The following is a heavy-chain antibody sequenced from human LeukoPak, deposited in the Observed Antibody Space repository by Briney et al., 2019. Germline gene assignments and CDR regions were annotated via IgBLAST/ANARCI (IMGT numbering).Heavy chain of an antibody. CDR1: GFTFSIYS. Sequence: GGSLRLSCAASGFTFSIYSMNWVRQAPGKGLEWVSYISSSSTIYYADSVKGRFTISRDNAKNSLYLQMNSLRAEDTAVYYCARDRVGAVRFDYWGQGTLVTVPS. V-gene: IGHV3-48*04. CDR2: ISSSSTI. D-gene: IGHD1-26*01. J-gene: IGHJ4*02. CDR3: ARDRVGAVRFDY.